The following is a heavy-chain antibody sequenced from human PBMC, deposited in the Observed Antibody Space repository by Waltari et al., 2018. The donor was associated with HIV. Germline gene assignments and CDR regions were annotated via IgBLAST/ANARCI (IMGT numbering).Heavy chain of an antibody. J-gene: IGHJ4*02. D-gene: IGHD3-22*01. V-gene: IGHV5-51*01. CDR1: GYSFTSYW. Sequence: EVQLVQSGAEVKKPGESLKISCKGSGYSFTSYWIGWVRQMPGKGLEWMGIIYPGYSDTRYSPSFPGQVTISADKSISTAYLQWSSLKASDTAMYYCARHSYYDSSGRWGYFDYWGQGTLVTVSS. CDR3: ARHSYYDSSGRWGYFDY. CDR2: IYPGYSDT.